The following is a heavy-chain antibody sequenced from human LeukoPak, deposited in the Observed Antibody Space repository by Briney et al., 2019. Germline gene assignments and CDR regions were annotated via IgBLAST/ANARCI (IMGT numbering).Heavy chain of an antibody. J-gene: IGHJ4*02. D-gene: IGHD5-24*01. CDR1: GGSFSGYY. CDR2: INHSGST. V-gene: IGHV4-34*01. Sequence: PSETLSLTCAVYGGSFSGYYWSWIRQPPGMGLEWIGEINHSGSTNYNPSLKSRVTISVDTSKNQFSLKLSSVTAADTAEYYCAREGYNYLLHYWGQGTLVTVSS. CDR3: AREGYNYLLHY.